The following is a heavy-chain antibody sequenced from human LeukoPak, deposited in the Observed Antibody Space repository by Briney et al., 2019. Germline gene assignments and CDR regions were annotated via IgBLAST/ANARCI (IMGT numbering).Heavy chain of an antibody. V-gene: IGHV4-59*08. CDR1: GGSISTYY. J-gene: IGHJ4*02. CDR2: ISNTGTT. D-gene: IGHD3-22*01. CDR3: ARHRTITMIVVEYYFDY. Sequence: SETLSLTCTVSGGSISTYYWNWIRQPPGKGLEWLGYISNTGTTIYNPSLKGRVTLSLNTSKNQFSLKLSSVTAADTAVYYCARHRTITMIVVEYYFDYWGQGTLVTVSS.